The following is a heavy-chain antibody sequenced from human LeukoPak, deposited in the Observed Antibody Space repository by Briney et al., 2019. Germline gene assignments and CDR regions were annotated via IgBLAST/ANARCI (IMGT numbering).Heavy chain of an antibody. CDR3: AQTPLNYYYYYYMDV. V-gene: IGHV4-61*02. CDR2: IYTSGST. J-gene: IGHJ6*03. Sequence: SQTLSLTCTVSGGSISSGSYYWSWIRQPAGKGLERIGRIYTSGSTNYNPSLKSRVTISVDASKNQFSLKLSSVTAADTAVYYCAQTPLNYYYYYYMDVWGKGTTVTVSS. CDR1: GGSISSGSYY.